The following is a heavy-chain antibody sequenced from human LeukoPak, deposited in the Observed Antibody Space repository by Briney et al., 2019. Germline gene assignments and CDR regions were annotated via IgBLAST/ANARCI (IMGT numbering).Heavy chain of an antibody. Sequence: GGSLRLSCAASGFTFSSYAMSWVRQAPGKGLEWVSAISGSGGSTYYADSVKGRFTISRDNSKNTVYLQMNSLRAEDTAVYYCARHDSWAGWFDPWGQGTLVTVSS. D-gene: IGHD3-22*01. V-gene: IGHV3-23*01. CDR2: ISGSGGST. CDR1: GFTFSSYA. CDR3: ARHDSWAGWFDP. J-gene: IGHJ5*02.